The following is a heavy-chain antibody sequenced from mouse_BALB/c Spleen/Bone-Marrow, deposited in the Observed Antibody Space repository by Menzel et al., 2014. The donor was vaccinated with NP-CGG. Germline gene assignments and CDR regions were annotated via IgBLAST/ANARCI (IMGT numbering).Heavy chain of an antibody. CDR2: INSNGGST. CDR3: ARDYYGSSDY. D-gene: IGHD1-1*01. Sequence: EVKLVESGGGLVQPGGSLKLSCAASGFTFSSYGMSWVRQTPDKRLELVATINSNGGSTYYPDSGKGRFTISRDNAKNTLYLQMSSLKSEDTAMYYCARDYYGSSDYWGQGTTLTVSS. V-gene: IGHV5-6-3*01. J-gene: IGHJ2*01. CDR1: GFTFSSYG.